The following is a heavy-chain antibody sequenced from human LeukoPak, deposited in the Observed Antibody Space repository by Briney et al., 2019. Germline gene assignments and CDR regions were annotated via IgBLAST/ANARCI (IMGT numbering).Heavy chain of an antibody. D-gene: IGHD3-9*01. V-gene: IGHV1-18*01. CDR3: ARDKVDWLSEYYFDY. CDR2: ISAYNGNT. CDR1: GYTFTSYG. Sequence: ASVKVSCKASGYTFTSYGISWVRQAPGQGLEWMGWISAYNGNTNYAQKLQGRVTMTTDTSTSTAYMELRSLRSDGTAVYYCARDKVDWLSEYYFDYWGQGTLVTVSS. J-gene: IGHJ4*02.